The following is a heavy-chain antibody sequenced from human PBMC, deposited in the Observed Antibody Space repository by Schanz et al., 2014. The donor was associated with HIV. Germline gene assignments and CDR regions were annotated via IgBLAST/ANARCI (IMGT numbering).Heavy chain of an antibody. J-gene: IGHJ5*02. V-gene: IGHV3-21*04. CDR2: ISSSSTYI. CDR3: VTEQYSTISA. CDR1: EFPFSHNA. D-gene: IGHD2-15*01. Sequence: EVQLLESGGGLVQPGGSLRLSCRGSEFPFSHNAMTWARQAPGKGLEWVSSISSSSTYIYYADSVKGRFTISRDNSRNILYLQMSNLRAEDTALYYCVTEQYSTISAWGQGALVIVSS.